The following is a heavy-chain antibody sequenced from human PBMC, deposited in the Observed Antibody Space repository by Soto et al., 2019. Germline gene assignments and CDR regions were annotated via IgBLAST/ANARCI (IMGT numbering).Heavy chain of an antibody. V-gene: IGHV4-59*08. Sequence: SETLSLTCTVSGGSISSYYWSWIRQPPGKGLECIGYISYSGSTGYNPSLKSRVTISVDTSKNQFSLKLSSVTAADTAMYYCARRLRSDSGIIDNWGQGTLVTVSS. D-gene: IGHD2-15*01. CDR3: ARRLRSDSGIIDN. CDR1: GGSISSYY. J-gene: IGHJ4*02. CDR2: ISYSGST.